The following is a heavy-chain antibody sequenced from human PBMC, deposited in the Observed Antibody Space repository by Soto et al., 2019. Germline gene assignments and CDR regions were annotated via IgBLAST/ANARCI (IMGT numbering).Heavy chain of an antibody. Sequence: GGSLRLSCAASGFTFSSYSMNWVRQAPGKGLEWVSSISSSSSYIYYADSVKGRFTISRDNAKNSLYLQMNSLRAEDTAVYYCAHAFWGSYRDYWGQGTLVTVSS. CDR1: GFTFSSYS. CDR2: ISSSSSYI. CDR3: AHAFWGSYRDY. V-gene: IGHV3-21*01. J-gene: IGHJ4*02. D-gene: IGHD3-16*02.